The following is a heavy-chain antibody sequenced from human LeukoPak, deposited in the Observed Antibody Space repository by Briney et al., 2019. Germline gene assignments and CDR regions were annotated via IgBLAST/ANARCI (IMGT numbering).Heavy chain of an antibody. CDR2: INPNSGGT. D-gene: IGHD1-14*01. CDR3: ARGQPTDDLDY. CDR1: GYTFTDYY. J-gene: IGHJ4*02. V-gene: IGHV1-2*02. Sequence: ASVTVSFKASGYTFTDYYIHWVRQAPGQGLEWVGWINPNSGGTDYVQKFQGRVTMTRDTSISTAYMELSRLSYDDTAVYYCARGQPTDDLDYWGQGTLVTVSS.